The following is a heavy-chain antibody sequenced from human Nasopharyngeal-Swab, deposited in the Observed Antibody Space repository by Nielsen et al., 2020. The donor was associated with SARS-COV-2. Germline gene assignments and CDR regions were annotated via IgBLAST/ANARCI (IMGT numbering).Heavy chain of an antibody. CDR1: GGSISSYY. CDR2: IYYSGST. J-gene: IGHJ5*02. Sequence: SEILSLTSTVSGGSISSYYWSWIRQPPGKGLEWIGYIYYSGSTNYNPSLKSRVTISVDTSKNQFSLKLSSVTAADTAVYYCARHPQYYDILTGYYNSNWFDPWGQGTLVTVSS. D-gene: IGHD3-9*01. CDR3: ARHPQYYDILTGYYNSNWFDP. V-gene: IGHV4-59*08.